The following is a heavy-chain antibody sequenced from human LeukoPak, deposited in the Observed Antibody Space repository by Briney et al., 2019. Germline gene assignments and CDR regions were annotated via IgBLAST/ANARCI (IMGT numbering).Heavy chain of an antibody. CDR2: ISGSAIST. J-gene: IGHJ5*02. Sequence: GGSLRLSCAASGFTFTSYAMSWVRQAPGKGLDWVSTISGSAISTWYADSVKGRFTISRDNSKNTLYLQMNSLRAEDTAVYYCAKDPANWGPTGWFDPWGQGTLVTVSS. D-gene: IGHD7-27*01. CDR3: AKDPANWGPTGWFDP. V-gene: IGHV3-23*01. CDR1: GFTFTSYA.